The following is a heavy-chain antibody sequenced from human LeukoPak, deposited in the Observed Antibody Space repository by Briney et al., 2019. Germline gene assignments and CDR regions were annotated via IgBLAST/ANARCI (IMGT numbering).Heavy chain of an antibody. Sequence: GGSLRLSCAASGFTFSSYWMSWVRQAPGKGLEWVANIKQDGSEKYYVDSVKGRFTISRDNAKNSLYLQMNSLRAEDTAVYYCARDRGVVAATPIILIPFFDYWGQGTLVTVSS. V-gene: IGHV3-7*01. D-gene: IGHD2-15*01. CDR2: IKQDGSEK. CDR3: ARDRGVVAATPIILIPFFDY. J-gene: IGHJ4*02. CDR1: GFTFSSYW.